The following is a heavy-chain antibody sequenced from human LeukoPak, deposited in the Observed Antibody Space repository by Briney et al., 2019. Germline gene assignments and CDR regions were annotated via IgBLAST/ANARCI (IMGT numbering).Heavy chain of an antibody. CDR1: GYTFTSYG. V-gene: IGHV1-18*04. CDR2: INAYNGNT. D-gene: IGHD3-9*01. Sequence: ASVKVSCKASGYTFTSYGMSWVRQAPGQGLEWMGWINAYNGNTNYAQKLQGRVTMTTDTSTSTAYMELRSLRSDDTAVYYCARDQHYDILTGYYYYGMDVWGKGTTVTVSS. CDR3: ARDQHYDILTGYYYYGMDV. J-gene: IGHJ6*04.